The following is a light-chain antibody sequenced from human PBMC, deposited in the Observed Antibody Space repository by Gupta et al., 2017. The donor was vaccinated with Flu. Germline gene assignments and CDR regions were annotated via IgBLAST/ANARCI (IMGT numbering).Light chain of an antibody. V-gene: IGKV2-28*01. J-gene: IGKJ1*01. CDR1: QSLLHSNGANF. Sequence: EIVMTQSPLSLPVIPGESASISCRSSQSLLHSNGANFLDWYLQKPGQSPQLLIYLGSNRASGVPDRFSGSGSGRDFTLKISRVEAEDVGVYYCRQALQTPRTFGQGTKVEIK. CDR3: RQALQTPRT. CDR2: LGS.